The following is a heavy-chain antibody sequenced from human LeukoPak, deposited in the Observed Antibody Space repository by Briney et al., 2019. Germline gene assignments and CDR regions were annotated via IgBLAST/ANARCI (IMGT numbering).Heavy chain of an antibody. CDR1: GFTFSSYG. J-gene: IGHJ4*02. V-gene: IGHV3-30*18. CDR3: AKEMEGSSWPSFDY. D-gene: IGHD6-13*01. Sequence: GGSLRLSCAASGFTFSSYGMHWVRQAPGKGLEWVAVISYDGSNKYYADSVKGRFTISRDNSKNTLYLQMNSLRAEDTAVYYCAKEMEGSSWPSFDYWGQGTLVAVSS. CDR2: ISYDGSNK.